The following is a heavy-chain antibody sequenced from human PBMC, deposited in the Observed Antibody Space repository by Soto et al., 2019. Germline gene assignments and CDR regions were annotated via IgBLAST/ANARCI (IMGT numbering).Heavy chain of an antibody. J-gene: IGHJ6*02. CDR2: IDYSRST. D-gene: IGHD6-6*01. V-gene: IGHV4-30-4*01. Sequence: QVQLQESGPGLVKPSQSLSLTCTVSGGSISSGDSYWSWIRKPPGPGLEWIGYIDYSRSTYYIPSLKSRVTLSLDTSRNQFDLKLSSVTAADTAVYYCAREIITARPRFYCDGVDVWGQGTTVTVSS. CDR3: AREIITARPRFYCDGVDV. CDR1: GGSISSGDSY.